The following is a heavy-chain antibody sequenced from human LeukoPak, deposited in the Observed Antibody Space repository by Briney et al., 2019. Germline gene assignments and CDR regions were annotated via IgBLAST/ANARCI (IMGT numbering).Heavy chain of an antibody. Sequence: PSETLSLTCAVSGYSFSSGYYWGWIRQPPGKGLEWIGTIYYTGSTYYTASLKSRVTISGDTSKKQFSLKLSSVTAADTAVYYCASQHPGAYWGQGTLVTVSS. CDR2: IYYTGST. V-gene: IGHV4-38-2*01. D-gene: IGHD2-2*01. J-gene: IGHJ4*02. CDR3: ASQHPGAY. CDR1: GYSFSSGYY.